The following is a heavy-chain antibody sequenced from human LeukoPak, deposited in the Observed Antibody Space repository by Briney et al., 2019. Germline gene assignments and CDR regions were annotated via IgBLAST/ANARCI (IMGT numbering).Heavy chain of an antibody. Sequence: PGGSLRLSCAASGFTVSSYAMTWVRQAPGKGLGWVSAIGYSAGDTYYADSVKGWFTISRDNSMNILYLQMSSLRADDTALYYCAKDDDGRHHGVDHWGQGTLVTVSS. J-gene: IGHJ4*02. V-gene: IGHV3-23*01. CDR2: IGYSAGDT. CDR1: GFTVSSYA. D-gene: IGHD4-17*01. CDR3: AKDDDGRHHGVDH.